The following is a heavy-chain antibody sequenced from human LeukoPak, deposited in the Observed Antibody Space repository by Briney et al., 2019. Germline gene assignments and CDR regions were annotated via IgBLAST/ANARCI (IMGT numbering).Heavy chain of an antibody. D-gene: IGHD4-17*01. Sequence: AETLSLTCTVSGVSISSYYWSWIRQAPGKGLEWIGDIYYGGSTNYNPSLRRRVTISGDTSKNKFSLKLSSVTAADTDVYYCARERLRKTTPIKYYYYGMDVWGQGTTVTVSS. V-gene: IGHV4-59*01. CDR1: GVSISSYY. CDR2: IYYGGST. CDR3: ARERLRKTTPIKYYYYGMDV. J-gene: IGHJ6*02.